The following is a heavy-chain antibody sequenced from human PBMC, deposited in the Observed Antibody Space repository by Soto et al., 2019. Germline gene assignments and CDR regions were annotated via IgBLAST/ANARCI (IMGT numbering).Heavy chain of an antibody. Sequence: EVQLLESGGGLVQPGGSLRLSCAASGFTFSSYAMSWVRQAPGKGLEWVSAISGSGGSTYYADSVKGRFTISRDNSKNTLYLQMTSLRAEDTAVYYCAKGRGGGTYYFDSWGQGPLVTVSS. D-gene: IGHD2-21*01. CDR1: GFTFSSYA. CDR3: AKGRGGGTYYFDS. CDR2: ISGSGGST. J-gene: IGHJ4*02. V-gene: IGHV3-23*01.